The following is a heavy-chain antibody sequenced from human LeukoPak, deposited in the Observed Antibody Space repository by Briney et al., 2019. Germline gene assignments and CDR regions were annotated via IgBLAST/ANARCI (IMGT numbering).Heavy chain of an antibody. Sequence: SETLSFTCTVSGGSIRISSYYWGWIRQPPGKGLEWIGSIYYSGSTYYNPSLKSRVTISVDTSKNQFSLKLSSVTAADTAVYYCARHGYYYDSSIDYWGQGTLVTVSS. CDR1: GGSIRISSYY. CDR2: IYYSGST. J-gene: IGHJ4*02. V-gene: IGHV4-39*01. CDR3: ARHGYYYDSSIDY. D-gene: IGHD3-22*01.